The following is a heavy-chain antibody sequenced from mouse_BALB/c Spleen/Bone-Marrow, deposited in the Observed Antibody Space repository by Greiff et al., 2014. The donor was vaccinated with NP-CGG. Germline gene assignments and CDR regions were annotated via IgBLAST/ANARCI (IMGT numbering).Heavy chain of an antibody. CDR1: GFNIKDTY. J-gene: IGHJ3*01. Sequence: EVQLVESGAELVKPGASVKLSCTASGFNIKDTYMHWVKQRPEQGLEWIGRIDPANGNTKYDPKFQGKATITADTSSNTAYLQLSSLTSEDTAVYYCASYYYGSSGFAHWGQGTLVTVSA. CDR2: IDPANGNT. D-gene: IGHD1-1*01. CDR3: ASYYYGSSGFAH. V-gene: IGHV14-3*02.